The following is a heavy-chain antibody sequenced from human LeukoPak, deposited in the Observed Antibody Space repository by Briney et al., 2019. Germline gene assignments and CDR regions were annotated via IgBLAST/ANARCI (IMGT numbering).Heavy chain of an antibody. Sequence: SVKVSCKASGYTFTGYYMHWVRQAPGQGLEWMGWINPNSGGTNYAQKFQGRVTMTRDTSISTAYMELSRLRSDDTAVYYCARSTVTTPYFDYWGQGTLVTVSS. CDR1: GYTFTGYY. CDR2: INPNSGGT. D-gene: IGHD4-11*01. V-gene: IGHV1-2*02. J-gene: IGHJ4*02. CDR3: ARSTVTTPYFDY.